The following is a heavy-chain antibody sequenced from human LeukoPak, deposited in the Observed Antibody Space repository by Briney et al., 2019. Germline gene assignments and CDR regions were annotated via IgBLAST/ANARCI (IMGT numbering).Heavy chain of an antibody. D-gene: IGHD3-16*01. J-gene: IGHJ6*04. CDR2: MNPNSGNT. Sequence: GASVNVTCKASGYTFISYDINWVGQPTARGVEGMGWMNPNSGNTDYAQKLQGRVTTTRKTSISTAYIELSCLRSEDTAVYCCAGGEFVWASLYYYGMDVWGEGTTLTVSS. V-gene: IGHV1-8*01. CDR1: GYTFISYD. CDR3: AGGEFVWASLYYYGMDV.